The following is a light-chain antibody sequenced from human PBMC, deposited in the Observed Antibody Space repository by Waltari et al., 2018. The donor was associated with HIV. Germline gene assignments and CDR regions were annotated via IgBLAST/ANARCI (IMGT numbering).Light chain of an antibody. CDR3: QSYDSSLSGSWV. Sequence: QSVLTQPPSVSGAPGQRVTFSCTGSSSNIGAGYDVHWYQHLPGTAPKLLIYGNNNRPSGVPDRFSGSKSGTSASLAITGLQAEDEADYYCQSYDSSLSGSWVFGGGTKLTVL. CDR2: GNN. V-gene: IGLV1-40*01. CDR1: SSNIGAGYD. J-gene: IGLJ3*02.